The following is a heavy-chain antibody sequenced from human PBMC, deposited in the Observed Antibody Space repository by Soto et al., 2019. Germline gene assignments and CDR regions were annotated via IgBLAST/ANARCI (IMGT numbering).Heavy chain of an antibody. CDR1: GYSFTNYY. D-gene: IGHD6-13*01. J-gene: IGHJ4*02. Sequence: SCKASGYSFTNYYMHWVRQAPGKGLEWVAIVSYDGDNEYYADSVKGRFTISRDNAKNTLYLQMNSLRAEDTAVYYCARGPFYGSSWGQGTLVTVSS. CDR2: VSYDGDNE. CDR3: ARGPFYGSS. V-gene: IGHV3-30-3*01.